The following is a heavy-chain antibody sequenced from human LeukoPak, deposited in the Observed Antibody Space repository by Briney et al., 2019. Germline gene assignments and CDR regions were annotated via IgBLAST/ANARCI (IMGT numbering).Heavy chain of an antibody. CDR1: GLTVSSNY. J-gene: IGHJ4*02. Sequence: PGGSLTLSCAASGLTVSSNYMSWVRQAPGKGLEWGSVIYDGAGTHYADSVKGRFTISRDISKNTVYLQMNSLRATDTAVYYCARDGRLGELSTFDYWGQGTLVTVSS. CDR3: ARDGRLGELSTFDY. D-gene: IGHD3-16*02. V-gene: IGHV3-53*01. CDR2: IYDGAGT.